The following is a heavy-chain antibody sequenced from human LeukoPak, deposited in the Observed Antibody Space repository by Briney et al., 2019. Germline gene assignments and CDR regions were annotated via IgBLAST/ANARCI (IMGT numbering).Heavy chain of an antibody. J-gene: IGHJ4*02. CDR3: AISAVTTRALWD. CDR1: GFSFSVYH. D-gene: IGHD4-17*01. V-gene: IGHV3-11*04. Sequence: PGGSLRLSCAASGFSFSVYHMSWIRQAPGKGLERVSYISGSGTAIDYPDSVKGRFTISRDNAKSSLYLQMNSLRAEDTAVYYCAISAVTTRALWDWGQGTLVTVSS. CDR2: ISGSGTAI.